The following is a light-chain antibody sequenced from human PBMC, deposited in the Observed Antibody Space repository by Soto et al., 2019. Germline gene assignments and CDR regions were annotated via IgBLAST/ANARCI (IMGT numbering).Light chain of an antibody. CDR3: SSSLGGPTWV. V-gene: IGLV2-23*02. CDR2: EVN. CDR1: SSDVGSYDR. Sequence: QSALTQPASVSWSPGQWITISCTGSSSDVGSYDRVSWYQQYPGKAPTLMIYEVNKRPSGISNRFSGSKSGNTASLTISGLPAEDEAHYYFSSSLGGPTWVFGGGTQLTVL. J-gene: IGLJ3*02.